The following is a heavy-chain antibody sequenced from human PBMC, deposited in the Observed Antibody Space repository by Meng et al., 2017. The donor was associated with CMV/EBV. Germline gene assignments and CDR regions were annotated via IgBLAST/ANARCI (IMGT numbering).Heavy chain of an antibody. D-gene: IGHD3-3*01. CDR2: IYYSGST. CDR3: ARAVAYYDFWSGYSWGMDV. CDR1: GGSVSSGSYY. Sequence: SETLSLTCTVSGGSVSSGSYYWSWIRQPPGKGLEWIGYIYYSGSTNYNPSLKSRVTISVDTSKNQFSLKLSSVTAADTAVYYCARAVAYYDFWSGYSWGMDVWGQGTTVTVSS. V-gene: IGHV4-61*01. J-gene: IGHJ6*02.